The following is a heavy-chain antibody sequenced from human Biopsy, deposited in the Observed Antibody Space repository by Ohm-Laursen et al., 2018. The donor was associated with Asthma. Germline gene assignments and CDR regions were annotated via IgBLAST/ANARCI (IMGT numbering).Heavy chain of an antibody. J-gene: IGHJ1*01. CDR3: ARTFHFWSPYHAEHYQL. CDR2: IKHDGTEK. D-gene: IGHD3-3*02. CDR1: GFTFGDYW. V-gene: IGHV3-7*01. Sequence: SLRLSCSASGFTFGDYWMSWVRQVPGKGLGWVANIKHDGTEKNHVDSLKGRFTISRDSAKNSLYLQMNSLRAEDTAVYYCARTFHFWSPYHAEHYQLWGQGTLVTVPS.